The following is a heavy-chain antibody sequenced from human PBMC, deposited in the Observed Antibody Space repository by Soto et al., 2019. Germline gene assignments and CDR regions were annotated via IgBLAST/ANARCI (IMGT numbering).Heavy chain of an antibody. J-gene: IGHJ6*02. CDR3: ARGQLVWYGDLTPYHRDMDV. D-gene: IGHD3-10*01. V-gene: IGHV4-34*02. CDR2: ISHDGGT. CDR1: GGSFDDFY. Sequence: QVQLQQWGAGLLRPSETLSLTCAFYGGSFDDFYWSWVRQSPGKGLEWVGEISHDGGTNYSPSLAGRVSISVDTSKNQFSLHLRSVTAADTGLYYCARGQLVWYGDLTPYHRDMDVWGQGTTVTVSS.